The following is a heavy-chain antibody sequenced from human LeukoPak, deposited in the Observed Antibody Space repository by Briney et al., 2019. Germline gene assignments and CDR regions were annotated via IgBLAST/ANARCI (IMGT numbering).Heavy chain of an antibody. Sequence: QPGRSLRLSCAASGFTFSDYYMSWVRQAPGKGLGWVGFIRSKAYGGTTEYAASVKGRFTISRDDSKSIAYLQMNSLKTEDTAVYYCSRADYYGSGSPISLDVWGKGTTVTVSS. CDR2: IRSKAYGGTT. J-gene: IGHJ6*04. D-gene: IGHD3-10*01. CDR3: SRADYYGSGSPISLDV. V-gene: IGHV3-49*04. CDR1: GFTFSDYY.